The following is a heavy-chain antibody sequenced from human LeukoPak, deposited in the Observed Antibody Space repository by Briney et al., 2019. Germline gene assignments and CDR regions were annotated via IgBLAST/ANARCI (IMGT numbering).Heavy chain of an antibody. J-gene: IGHJ4*02. CDR2: INPNSGGT. Sequence: ASVKVSCKASGYTFTGYYMHWVRQAPGQGLEWTGWINPNSGGTNYAQKFQGRVTMTRDTSISTAYMELSRLRSDDTAAYYCARDIGQELEFDYWGQGTLVTVSS. CDR3: ARDIGQELEFDY. V-gene: IGHV1-2*02. D-gene: IGHD1-7*01. CDR1: GYTFTGYY.